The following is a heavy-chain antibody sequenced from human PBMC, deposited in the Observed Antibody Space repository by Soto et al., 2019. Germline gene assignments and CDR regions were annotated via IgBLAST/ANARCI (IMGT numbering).Heavy chain of an antibody. D-gene: IGHD4-17*01. J-gene: IGHJ4*02. V-gene: IGHV1-69*06. CDR3: ARRDSHGYFRYFDN. CDR1: GGTFSSYP. Sequence: QVQLVQSGAEVKRPGSSVKVSCKASGGTFSSYPISWVRQAPGQGLEWMGGTNGNLGTGNYAQKFRGRLTITTDISTTTAYRELSSLTSEDTAVYYCARRDSHGYFRYFDNWGQGTLVTVSS. CDR2: TNGNLGTG.